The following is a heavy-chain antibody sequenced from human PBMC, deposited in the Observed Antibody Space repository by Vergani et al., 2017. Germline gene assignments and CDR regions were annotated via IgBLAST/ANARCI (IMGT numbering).Heavy chain of an antibody. V-gene: IGHV3-9*01. CDR2: ISWNSGSI. CDR1: GFTFDDYA. CDR3: ARDRVDFWSGTFDY. D-gene: IGHD3-3*01. Sequence: EVQLVESGGGLVQPGRSLRLSCAASGFTFDDYAMHWVRQAPGKGLEWVSGISWNSGSIGYADSVKGRFTISRDNAKNSLYLQMNSLRAEDTAVYYCARDRVDFWSGTFDYWGQGTLVTVSS. J-gene: IGHJ4*02.